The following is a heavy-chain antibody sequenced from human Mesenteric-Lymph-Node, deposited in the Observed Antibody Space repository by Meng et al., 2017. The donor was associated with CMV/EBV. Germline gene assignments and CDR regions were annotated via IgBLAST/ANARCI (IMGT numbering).Heavy chain of an antibody. CDR2: ISGHYGNT. J-gene: IGHJ4*02. D-gene: IGHD1-26*01. CDR1: GYTFTNYD. CDR3: ARNIVGGTDFEY. V-gene: IGHV1-18*01. Sequence: ASVKVSCKASGYTFTNYDINWVRQASGQGLEWMGWISGHYGNTNYAQKFKGRVTMTRDASSSTAYMELRSLTSDDSAVYYCARNIVGGTDFEYWGQGTLVTVSS.